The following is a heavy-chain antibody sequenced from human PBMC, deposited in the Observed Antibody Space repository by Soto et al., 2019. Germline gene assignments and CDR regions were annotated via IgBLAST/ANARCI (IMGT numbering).Heavy chain of an antibody. CDR1: GFTFSKAW. CDR3: XXXGVRGVVXSXMDX. D-gene: IGHD3-10*01. V-gene: IGHV3-15*01. J-gene: IGHJ6*02. Sequence: DVQLVESGGGLVNPGGSLRLSCRTSGFTFSKAWMRWVRQAPGKGLEWVGRIRSNADGGTVEYAAPVKGRFIISRDDSTNTLYLQMNSLXXXXXXXXXXXXXGVRGVVXSXMDXWGQGT. CDR2: IRSNADGGTV.